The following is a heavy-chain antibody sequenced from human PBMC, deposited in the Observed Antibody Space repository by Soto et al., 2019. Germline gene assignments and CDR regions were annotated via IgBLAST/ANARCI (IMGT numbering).Heavy chain of an antibody. CDR3: ARALAYCGGDCYTTGGEADY. J-gene: IGHJ4*02. D-gene: IGHD2-21*02. CDR1: GFTFSSYA. CDR2: ISYDGSNK. Sequence: QVQLVESGGGVVQPGRSLRLSCAASGFTFSSYAMHWVRQAPGKGLEWVAVISYDGSNKYYADSVKGRFTISRDNSKNTLYLQMNSLSAEDTAVYYCARALAYCGGDCYTTGGEADYWGQGTLVTVSS. V-gene: IGHV3-30-3*01.